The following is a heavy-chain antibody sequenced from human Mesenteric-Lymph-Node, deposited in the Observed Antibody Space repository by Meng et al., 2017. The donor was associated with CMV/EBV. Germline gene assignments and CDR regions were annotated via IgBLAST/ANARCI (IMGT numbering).Heavy chain of an antibody. V-gene: IGHV4-34*01. CDR3: ARHQRWLKSEGGFNY. Sequence: QVQLQQWGGGLLKPSETLAPTCAVYGGSFSGYYWSWIRQPPGKGLEWIGEINHSGSTNYNPSLKSRVTISVDTSKNQFSLKLSSVTAADTAVYYCARHQRWLKSEGGFNYWGQGTLVTVSS. D-gene: IGHD4-23*01. J-gene: IGHJ4*02. CDR2: INHSGST. CDR1: GGSFSGYY.